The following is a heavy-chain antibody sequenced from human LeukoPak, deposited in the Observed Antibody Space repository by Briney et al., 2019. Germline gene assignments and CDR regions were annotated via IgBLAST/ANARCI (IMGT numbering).Heavy chain of an antibody. J-gene: IGHJ3*02. D-gene: IGHD3-10*01. V-gene: IGHV5-51*01. CDR3: ARPSYYGSGSYDAFDI. CDR1: GYSFTSYW. Sequence: GESLKISCKGSGYSFTSYWIAWVRQMPGKDLEWMGIIYLGDSETRYSPSFQGQVIISADKSISTAYLQWSSLKASDTAMYYCARPSYYGSGSYDAFDIWGQGTMVTVSS. CDR2: IYLGDSET.